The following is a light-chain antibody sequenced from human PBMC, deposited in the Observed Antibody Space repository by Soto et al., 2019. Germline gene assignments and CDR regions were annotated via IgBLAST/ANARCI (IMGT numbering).Light chain of an antibody. CDR1: QSVSSN. J-gene: IGKJ1*01. Sequence: EIVMTQSPATLSVSPGERATLSCRASQSVSSNLAWYQQKPGQAPRLLIYGASRRATGIPDRFSGSGSGTDFTLTISRLEPEDFAVYYCQQYGRSPPWTFGQGTKVDI. V-gene: IGKV3-20*01. CDR2: GAS. CDR3: QQYGRSPPWT.